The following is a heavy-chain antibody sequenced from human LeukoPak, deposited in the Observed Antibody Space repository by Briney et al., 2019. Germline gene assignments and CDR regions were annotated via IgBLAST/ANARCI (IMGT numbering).Heavy chain of an antibody. CDR1: GYNFTIYW. Sequence: GESLKISCKGSGYNFTIYWIGWVRQMPGRGLEWMGVIYPGDSDTRYSPSFQGQVTISADKSISTAYLQWSSLKASDTAMYYCAIFDFLFGEIDNWFDPWGQGTLVTVSS. D-gene: IGHD3-3*01. CDR2: IYPGDSDT. V-gene: IGHV5-51*01. J-gene: IGHJ5*02. CDR3: AIFDFLFGEIDNWFDP.